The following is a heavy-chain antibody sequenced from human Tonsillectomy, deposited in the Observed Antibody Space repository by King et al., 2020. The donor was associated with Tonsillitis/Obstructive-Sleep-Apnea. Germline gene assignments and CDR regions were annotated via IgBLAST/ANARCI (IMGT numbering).Heavy chain of an antibody. J-gene: IGHJ4*02. CDR1: GGTFSSYA. CDR2: IIPIFGTA. Sequence: QLVQSGAEVKKPGSSVKVSCKASGGTFSSYAISWVRQAPGQGLEWMGGIIPIFGTANYAQKFQGRVTITADESTSTAYMELSSLSSEDTAVYYCARDPRQEFWSGYYDYWGQGTLVTVSS. V-gene: IGHV1-69*12. CDR3: ARDPRQEFWSGYYDY. D-gene: IGHD3-3*01.